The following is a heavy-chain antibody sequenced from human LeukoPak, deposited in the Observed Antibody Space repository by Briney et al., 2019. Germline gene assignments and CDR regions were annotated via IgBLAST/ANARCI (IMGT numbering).Heavy chain of an antibody. Sequence: ASVTVSCKASGYTFSGYYIHWVRQAPGQGLEWVGWINPNTGDAHNAQNFQGRVTMTRDTSISTASMDLSRLRSDDTAVYYCARAPKNDAYDIWGRGTLVTVSS. CDR2: INPNTGDA. CDR1: GYTFSGYY. CDR3: ARAPKNDAYDI. V-gene: IGHV1-2*02. J-gene: IGHJ3*02.